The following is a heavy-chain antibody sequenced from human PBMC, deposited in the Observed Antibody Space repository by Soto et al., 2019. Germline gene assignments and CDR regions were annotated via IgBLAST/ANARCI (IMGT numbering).Heavy chain of an antibody. V-gene: IGHV4-59*08. D-gene: IGHD3-3*01. CDR2: IYYSGST. CDR1: GGSISSYY. J-gene: IGHJ5*02. CDR3: ARNEFGRFLEWLFDP. Sequence: SETLSLTCTVSGGSISSYYWSWIRQPPGKGLEWIGYIYYSGSTNYNPSLKSRVTISVDTSKNQFSLKLSSVTAADTAVYYCARNEFGRFLEWLFDPRGQGTLVTVSS.